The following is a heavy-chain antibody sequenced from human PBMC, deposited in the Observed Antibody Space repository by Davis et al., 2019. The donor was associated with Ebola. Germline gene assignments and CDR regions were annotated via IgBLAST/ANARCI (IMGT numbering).Heavy chain of an antibody. D-gene: IGHD6-6*01. CDR3: ARVRGAARIVDAFDI. J-gene: IGHJ3*02. Sequence: AASVKVSCKASGYTFTSYGISWVRQAPGQGLEWMGWINPNSGGTNYAQKFQGWVTMTRDTSISTAYMELSRLRSDDTAVYYCARVRGAARIVDAFDIWGQGTMVTVSS. CDR2: INPNSGGT. CDR1: GYTFTSYG. V-gene: IGHV1-2*04.